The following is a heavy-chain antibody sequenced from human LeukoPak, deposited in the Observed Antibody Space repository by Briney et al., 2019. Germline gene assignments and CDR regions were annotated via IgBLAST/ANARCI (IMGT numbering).Heavy chain of an antibody. V-gene: IGHV1-2*02. J-gene: IGHJ5*02. CDR2: INPNSGGT. CDR1: GYTFTSYY. Sequence: ASVKVSCKASGYTFTSYYMHWVRQAPGQGLEWMGWINPNSGGTNYAQKFQGRVTMTRDTSISTAYMELSRLRSDDTAVYYCARGGYYGSGTHNWFDPWGQGTLVTVSS. CDR3: ARGGYYGSGTHNWFDP. D-gene: IGHD3-10*01.